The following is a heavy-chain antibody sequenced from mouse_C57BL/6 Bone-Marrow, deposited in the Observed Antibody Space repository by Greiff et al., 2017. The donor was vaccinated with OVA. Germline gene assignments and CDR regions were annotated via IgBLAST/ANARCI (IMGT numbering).Heavy chain of an antibody. J-gene: IGHJ4*01. D-gene: IGHD1-1*01. V-gene: IGHV2-6-1*01. CDR1: GFSLTSYG. CDR2: IWSDGST. CDR3: ARHGILRSLMDY. Sequence: VMLVESGPGLVAPSQSLSIPCTVSGFSLTSYGVHWVRRPPGKGLEWLVVIWSDGSTTYNSALKSRLSISKDNSKSQVFLKMNSLQTDDTAMYYCARHGILRSLMDYWGQGTSVTVSS.